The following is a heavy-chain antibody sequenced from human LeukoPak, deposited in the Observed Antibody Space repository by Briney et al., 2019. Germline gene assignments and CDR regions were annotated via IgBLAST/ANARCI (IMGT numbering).Heavy chain of an antibody. Sequence: GESLKISCKGSGYSFTSYWIGWVRQMPGKGLEWMGIIYHGDSDTRYSPSFQGQVTISADKSISTAYLQWSSLKASDTAMYYCARQLVHYDSSRHSLWFDPWGQGTLVTVSS. CDR2: IYHGDSDT. D-gene: IGHD3-22*01. CDR1: GYSFTSYW. CDR3: ARQLVHYDSSRHSLWFDP. J-gene: IGHJ5*02. V-gene: IGHV5-51*01.